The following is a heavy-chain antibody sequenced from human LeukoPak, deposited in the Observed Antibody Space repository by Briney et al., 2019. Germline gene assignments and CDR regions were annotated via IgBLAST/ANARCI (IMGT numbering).Heavy chain of an antibody. J-gene: IGHJ4*02. V-gene: IGHV4-30-4*01. CDR2: IYYSGST. D-gene: IGHD2-8*02. Sequence: PSETLSLTCTVSGGSISSGDYYGSWIRQPPGKGLEWIGYIYYSGSTYYNPSLKSRVTISVDTSKNQFSLKLNSVTAADTAVYYCARTGGTIDYWGQGTLVTVSS. CDR3: ARTGGTIDY. CDR1: GGSISSGDYY.